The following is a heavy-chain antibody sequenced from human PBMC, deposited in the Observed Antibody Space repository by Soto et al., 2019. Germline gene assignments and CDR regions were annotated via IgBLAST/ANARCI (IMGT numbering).Heavy chain of an antibody. CDR3: ATLGVLEGASFDP. V-gene: IGHV5-51*01. D-gene: IGHD1-1*01. J-gene: IGHJ5*02. Sequence: PGESLKISCKGSGYGFTSYWIGWVRQMPGKGLEWMGIIYPGDSDTRYSPSFQGQVTISADKSISTAYLQWSSLKASDTAMYYCATLGVLEGASFDPWGQGTLVTVSS. CDR1: GYGFTSYW. CDR2: IYPGDSDT.